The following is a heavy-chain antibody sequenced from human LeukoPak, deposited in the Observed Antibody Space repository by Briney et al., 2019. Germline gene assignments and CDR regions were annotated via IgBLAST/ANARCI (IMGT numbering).Heavy chain of an antibody. D-gene: IGHD1-26*01. V-gene: IGHV4-59*01. Sequence: SETLSLTCTVAGGSISGFYWGWIRQAPGKGLEWIGHIYHSGSTNYSPSLKSRVTMSVDRSKNQFSLKLSSVTAADTALYYCARKGDRGSTGFFDYWGQGTLVTVSS. J-gene: IGHJ4*02. CDR1: GGSISGFY. CDR3: ARKGDRGSTGFFDY. CDR2: IYHSGST.